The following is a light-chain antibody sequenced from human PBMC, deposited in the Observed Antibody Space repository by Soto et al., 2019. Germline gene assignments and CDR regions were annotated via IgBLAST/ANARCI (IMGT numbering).Light chain of an antibody. CDR3: QVWDSSSDHYV. Sequence: SYELTQPPSVSVAPGKTARITCGGNNFGRKSVHWYQQKPGQAPVLVIYYDSDRPSGIPERFSGSNSGNTATLTISRVEAGDEADYYCQVWDSSSDHYVFGTGTKLTVL. CDR1: NFGRKS. J-gene: IGLJ1*01. CDR2: YDS. V-gene: IGLV3-21*04.